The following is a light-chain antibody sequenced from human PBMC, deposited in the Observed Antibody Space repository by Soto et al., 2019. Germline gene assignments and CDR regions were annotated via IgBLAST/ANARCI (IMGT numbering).Light chain of an antibody. V-gene: IGKV3-15*01. J-gene: IGKJ4*01. Sequence: EIVMTQSPATLSVSPGERATLSCRASQNINNNLSWYQQKPGQCPRLLIYGASSRATGIPARFSGSGSGTGFTLTISRLQSEDFAIYYCQQYNNWPLTFGGGTKVEIK. CDR1: QNINNN. CDR2: GAS. CDR3: QQYNNWPLT.